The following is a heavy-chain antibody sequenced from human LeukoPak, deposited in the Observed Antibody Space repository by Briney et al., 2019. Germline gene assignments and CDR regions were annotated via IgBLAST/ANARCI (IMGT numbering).Heavy chain of an antibody. V-gene: IGHV3-7*01. CDR1: GFTVSSKY. D-gene: IGHD6-13*01. CDR2: IKQDGSEK. CDR3: ARDAIAAAGKALDY. Sequence: GGSLRLSCAASGFTVSSKYMTWVRQAPGKGLEWVANIKQDGSEKYYVDSVKGRFTISRDNAKNSLYLQMNSLRAEDTTVYYCARDAIAAAGKALDYWGQGTLVTVSS. J-gene: IGHJ4*02.